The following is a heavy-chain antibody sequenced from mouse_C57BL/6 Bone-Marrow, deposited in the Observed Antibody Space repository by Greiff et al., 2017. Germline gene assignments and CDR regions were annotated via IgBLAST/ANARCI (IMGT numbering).Heavy chain of an antibody. CDR2: ISYDGSN. Sequence: EVKLQESGPGLVKPSQSQSLTCSVTGYSITSGYYWNWIRQFPGNKLEWMGYISYDGSNNYNPSLKNRISITRDTAKNQFFLKLNSVTTEDTATYYCAREGYFWYFDVWGTGTTVTVSS. V-gene: IGHV3-6*01. CDR3: AREGYFWYFDV. D-gene: IGHD3-1*01. J-gene: IGHJ1*03. CDR1: GYSITSGYY.